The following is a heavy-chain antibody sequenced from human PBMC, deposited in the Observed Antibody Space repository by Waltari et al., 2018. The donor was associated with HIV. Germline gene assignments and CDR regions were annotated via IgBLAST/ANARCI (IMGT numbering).Heavy chain of an antibody. CDR3: ARVRTYRYGMDV. J-gene: IGHJ6*02. CDR2: ISNSGATK. CDR1: GVAFTAYY. D-gene: IGHD5-18*01. Sequence: QVQLVESGGGCVKPGWSLRLSCAASGVAFTAYYMACIGQAPGKELDWVSYISNSGATKYYADSVKGRFTISRDNGKNSLYLQMSSLRAEDTAVYYCARVRTYRYGMDVWGQGTTVTVSS. V-gene: IGHV3-11*01.